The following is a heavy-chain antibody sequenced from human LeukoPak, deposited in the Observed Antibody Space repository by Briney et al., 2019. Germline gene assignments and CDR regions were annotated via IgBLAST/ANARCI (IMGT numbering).Heavy chain of an antibody. CDR3: ARGNTNGGYGY. J-gene: IGHJ4*02. V-gene: IGHV3-11*01. D-gene: IGHD5-12*01. Sequence: GGSLRLSCAASGFTFSDYYMSWIRQAPGKGLGWVSYISSSATTIYYADSVKGRFTISRDNAKNSLYLQMNSLRAEDTAVHYCARGNTNGGYGYWGQGTLVTVSS. CDR2: ISSSATTI. CDR1: GFTFSDYY.